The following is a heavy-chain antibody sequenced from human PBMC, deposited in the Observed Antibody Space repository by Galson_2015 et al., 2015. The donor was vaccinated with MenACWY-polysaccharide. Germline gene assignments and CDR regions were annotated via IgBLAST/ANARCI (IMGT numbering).Heavy chain of an antibody. V-gene: IGHV5-51*03. CDR3: ARLRGLGGQFCCDF. CDR1: GYIFNNYW. Sequence: QSGAEVKKPGESLQISCKASGYIFNNYWIGWVRQMPDKGLEWMGRIFPDNSDPRYSPSFQGQVTVSVDKSTSTAYLHLSGLKASDTGMYYCARLRGLGGQFCCDFWGQGSLVTVSS. D-gene: IGHD4-23*01. J-gene: IGHJ4*02. CDR2: IFPDNSDP.